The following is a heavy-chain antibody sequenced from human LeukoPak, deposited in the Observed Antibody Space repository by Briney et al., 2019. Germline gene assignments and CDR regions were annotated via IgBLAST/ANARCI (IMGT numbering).Heavy chain of an antibody. V-gene: IGHV1-18*01. J-gene: IGHJ4*02. CDR3: AGDKYYYGSGSYYRKTDFDY. CDR2: ISAYNGNT. Sequence: ASVKVSCKASGYTFTSYGISWVRQAPGQGLEWMGWISAYNGNTNYAQKLQGRVTMTTDTSTSTAYMELRSLRSDDTAVYYCAGDKYYYGSGSYYRKTDFDYWGQGTLVTVSS. CDR1: GYTFTSYG. D-gene: IGHD3-10*01.